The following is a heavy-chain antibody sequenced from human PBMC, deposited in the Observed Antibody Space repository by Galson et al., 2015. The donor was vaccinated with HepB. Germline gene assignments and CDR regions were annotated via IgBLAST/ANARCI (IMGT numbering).Heavy chain of an antibody. J-gene: IGHJ5*02. CDR1: GFTFSGSA. CDR2: IRSKANDYAT. D-gene: IGHD3-22*01. V-gene: IGHV3-73*01. Sequence: SLRLSCAASGFTFSGSAVHWVRQASGKGLEWVGRIRSKANDYATVYGAPVKGRFTISRDDSKNTAYLQMNSLQTEDTAVYYCTRRSTDDSSGYYVSWGQGIVVTVSS. CDR3: TRRSTDDSSGYYVS.